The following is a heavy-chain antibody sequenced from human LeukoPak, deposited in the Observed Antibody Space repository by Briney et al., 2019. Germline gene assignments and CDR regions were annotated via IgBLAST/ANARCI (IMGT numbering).Heavy chain of an antibody. CDR3: AITAPDGYSEC. CDR2: IYYTGGT. J-gene: IGHJ4*02. CDR1: GGTISSYS. V-gene: IGHV4-59*01. D-gene: IGHD5-24*01. Sequence: SETLSLTCTVSGGTISSYSWSWIRQPPGKGLERIGDIYYTGGTNYNPSLTRPLTTSVDTSKNQFSPQLSSVTPADTAVHYCAITAPDGYSECWGQGSLVTVSS.